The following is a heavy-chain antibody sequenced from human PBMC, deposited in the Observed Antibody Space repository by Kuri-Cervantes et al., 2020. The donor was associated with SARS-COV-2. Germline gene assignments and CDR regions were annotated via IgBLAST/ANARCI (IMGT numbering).Heavy chain of an antibody. CDR3: ARGVSPGIAAAGTGDY. CDR1: GYSISSGYY. J-gene: IGHJ4*02. Sequence: SETLSLTCAVSGYSISSGYYWGWIRQPPGKGLEWIGEINHSGSANYNPSLKSRVTVSVDTSKNQFSLKLSSVTAADTAVYYCARGVSPGIAAAGTGDYWGQGTLVTVSS. V-gene: IGHV4-38-2*01. CDR2: INHSGSA. D-gene: IGHD6-13*01.